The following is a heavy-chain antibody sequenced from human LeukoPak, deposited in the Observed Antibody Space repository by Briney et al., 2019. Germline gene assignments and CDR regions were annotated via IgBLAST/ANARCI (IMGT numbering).Heavy chain of an antibody. Sequence: ETLSLTCTVSGGSIRSYYWSWIRQPPGKGLEWIGYIYYSGSTNYNPSLKSRVTISVDTSKNQFSLKLSSVTAADTAVYYCARYSSGWPDYWGQGTLVTVSS. V-gene: IGHV4-59*08. D-gene: IGHD6-19*01. CDR2: IYYSGST. J-gene: IGHJ4*02. CDR3: ARYSSGWPDY. CDR1: GGSIRSYY.